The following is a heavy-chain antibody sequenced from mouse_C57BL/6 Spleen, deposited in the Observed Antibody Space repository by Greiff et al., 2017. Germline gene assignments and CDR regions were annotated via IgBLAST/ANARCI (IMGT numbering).Heavy chain of an antibody. CDR1: GYAFSSYW. Sequence: VQLQQSGAELVKPGASVKISCKASGYAFSSYWMNWVKQRPGKGLEWIGQIYPGDGDTNYNGKFKGKATLTADKSSSTAYMQISSLTSEDSAVYFCARGGTTGYFDYGGQGTTLTVSS. CDR3: ARGGTTGYFDY. J-gene: IGHJ2*01. V-gene: IGHV1-80*01. CDR2: IYPGDGDT. D-gene: IGHD2-14*01.